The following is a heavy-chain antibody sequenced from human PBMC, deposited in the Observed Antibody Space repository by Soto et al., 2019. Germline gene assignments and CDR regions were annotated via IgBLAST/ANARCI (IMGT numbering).Heavy chain of an antibody. V-gene: IGHV4-34*01. CDR3: ARGSSGYSRTVPYYHYTMDV. CDR1: GGSFSGYQ. J-gene: IGHJ6*03. Sequence: QVHLQQWGAGLLKPSETLSLTCAVHGGSFSGYQWILIRQPPGKGLEWIGEVSPGGSTIQRPSLGGRVTISLDTPKTQFSLNLTSVTAADTAVYYCARGSSGYSRTVPYYHYTMDVWGKGTTVTVSS. CDR2: VSPGGST. D-gene: IGHD3-22*01.